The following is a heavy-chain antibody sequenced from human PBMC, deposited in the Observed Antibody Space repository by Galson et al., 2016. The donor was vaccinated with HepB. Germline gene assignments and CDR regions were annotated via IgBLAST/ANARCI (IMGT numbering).Heavy chain of an antibody. CDR2: IKQDGSAK. V-gene: IGHV3-7*04. CDR3: ARGRAPKTLDTFDI. J-gene: IGHJ3*02. Sequence: SLRLSCAASGFTFSNYGMHWVRQAPGKGLEWVANIKQDGSAKYYVDSVKGRFTISRDNAKNSLYLQMNSLRAEDTALYFCARGRAPKTLDTFDIWGQGTMVTVSS. CDR1: GFTFSNYG.